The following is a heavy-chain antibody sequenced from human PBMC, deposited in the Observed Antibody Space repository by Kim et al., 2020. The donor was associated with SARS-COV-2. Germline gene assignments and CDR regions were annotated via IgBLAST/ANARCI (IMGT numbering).Heavy chain of an antibody. V-gene: IGHV3-23*01. D-gene: IGHD3-22*01. CDR1: GFTFSSYA. CDR3: AKPVGPESYYDSSGYYPNDAFDI. J-gene: IGHJ3*02. Sequence: GGSLRLSCAASGFTFSSYAMSWVRQAPGKGLEWVSAISGSGGSTYYADSVKGRFTISRDNSKNTLYLQMNSLRAEDTAVYYCAKPVGPESYYDSSGYYPNDAFDIWGQGTMVTVSS. CDR2: ISGSGGST.